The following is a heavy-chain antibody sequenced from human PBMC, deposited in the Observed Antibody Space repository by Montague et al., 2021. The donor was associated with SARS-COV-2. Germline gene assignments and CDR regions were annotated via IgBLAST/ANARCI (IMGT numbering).Heavy chain of an antibody. CDR1: CGSVSSGTYY. Sequence: SETLSLTCTVSCGSVSSGTYYWGWIRQPPGKGLEWIGSIYYSGKTYYNPSLKSRATISVDTSKNQFSLQLSSVTAADTAVYYCARPQTYYDLLTTNPFDVWGQGTMVTVSS. J-gene: IGHJ3*01. V-gene: IGHV4-39*01. CDR2: IYYSGKT. D-gene: IGHD3-9*01. CDR3: ARPQTYYDLLTTNPFDV.